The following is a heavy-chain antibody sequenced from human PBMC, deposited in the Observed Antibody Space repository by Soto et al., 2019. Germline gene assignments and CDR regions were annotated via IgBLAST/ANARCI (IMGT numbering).Heavy chain of an antibody. Sequence: GASVKVSCKASGGTFSSYAISWVRQAPGQGLEWMGGIIPIFGTANYAQKFQGRVTITADESTSTAYMELSSLRSEDTAVYYCARPHDYGGNPHFDYWGQGTLVTVSS. CDR1: GGTFSSYA. CDR2: IIPIFGTA. V-gene: IGHV1-69*13. D-gene: IGHD4-17*01. CDR3: ARPHDYGGNPHFDY. J-gene: IGHJ4*02.